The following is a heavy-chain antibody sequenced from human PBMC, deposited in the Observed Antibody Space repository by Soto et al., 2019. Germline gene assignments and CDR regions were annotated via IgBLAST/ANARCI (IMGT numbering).Heavy chain of an antibody. Sequence: TSETLSPTCAVYGGSFSGYYLSWIRQPPGKGLEWIGEINHSGSTNYNPSLKSRVTISVDTSKNQFSLKLSSVTAADTAVYYCAITYYDFWSAHGDYWGQGTLVTVSS. D-gene: IGHD3-3*01. CDR3: AITYYDFWSAHGDY. J-gene: IGHJ4*02. V-gene: IGHV4-34*01. CDR2: INHSGST. CDR1: GGSFSGYY.